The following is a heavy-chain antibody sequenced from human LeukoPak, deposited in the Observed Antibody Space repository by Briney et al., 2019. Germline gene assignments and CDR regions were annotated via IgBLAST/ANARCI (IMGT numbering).Heavy chain of an antibody. V-gene: IGHV3-21*01. CDR3: ARETYNWNYDYYYMDV. CDR1: GFTFSSYS. D-gene: IGHD1-20*01. Sequence: PGGSLRLSCAASGFTFSSYSMNWVRQAPGKGLEWVSSISSSSSYIYYADSVKGRFTISRDNAKNSLYLQMNSLRAEDTAVYYCARETYNWNYDYYYMDVWGKGTTVTVSS. CDR2: ISSSSSYI. J-gene: IGHJ6*03.